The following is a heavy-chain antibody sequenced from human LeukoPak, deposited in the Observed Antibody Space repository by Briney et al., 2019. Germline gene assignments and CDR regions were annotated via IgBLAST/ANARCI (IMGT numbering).Heavy chain of an antibody. Sequence: GGSLRLSCAASGLTFSKYSMTWVRQAPGKGLEWVSFIDTSSTTMYYTDSVKGRFTISRDNAKNSLYLQMNSLRAEDTAVYYCARGGYCSSTSCYTDYWGQGTLVTVSS. CDR3: ARGGYCSSTSCYTDY. V-gene: IGHV3-48*04. CDR2: IDTSSTTM. CDR1: GLTFSKYS. D-gene: IGHD2-2*01. J-gene: IGHJ4*02.